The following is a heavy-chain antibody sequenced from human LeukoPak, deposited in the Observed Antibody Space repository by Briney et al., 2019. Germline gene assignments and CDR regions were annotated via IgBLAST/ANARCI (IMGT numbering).Heavy chain of an antibody. CDR3: ARGRYYYDSSGYYSTFNWFDP. CDR2: MNPNSGNT. J-gene: IGHJ5*02. V-gene: IGHV1-8*01. Sequence: SVKVSCKASGYTFTSYDINWVRQATGQGLEWMGWMNPNSGNTGYAQKFQGRVTMTRNTSISTAYMELSSLRSEDTAVYYCARGRYYYDSSGYYSTFNWFDPWGQGTLVTVSS. CDR1: GYTFTSYD. D-gene: IGHD3-22*01.